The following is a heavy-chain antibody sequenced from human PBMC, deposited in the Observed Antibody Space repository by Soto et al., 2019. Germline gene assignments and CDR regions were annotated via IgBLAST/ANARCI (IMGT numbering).Heavy chain of an antibody. CDR2: IGFDGKNE. J-gene: IGHJ4*02. CDR1: GVSLVSYG. Sequence: QVQLVESGGGVVQPGRSLRVSCDVSGVSLVSYGMHWVRQAPGKGLEWVAVIGFDGKNENYGDSVKGRFTVSRDNSRNTLYLQMNSLRVEDTAVYFCAREIGYSSTWPAYWGQVTLVTVSS. D-gene: IGHD6-13*01. CDR3: AREIGYSSTWPAY. V-gene: IGHV3-33*01.